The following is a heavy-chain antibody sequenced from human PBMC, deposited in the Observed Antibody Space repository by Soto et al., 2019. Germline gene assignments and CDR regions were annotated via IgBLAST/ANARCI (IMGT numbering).Heavy chain of an antibody. CDR2: ISGYSSAR. CDR1: GFTFSSYS. J-gene: IGHJ3*02. Sequence: EVQLVESGGGLVKPGGSLRLSCVDSGFTFSSYSMNWVRQAPGKGLEWVSSISGYSSARFYADSVKGRFTISRDNAKNSLYLQMNSLRAGDTAVYYCVRGGRGYTRDYVFDIWGQGTMVTVSS. CDR3: VRGGRGYTRDYVFDI. V-gene: IGHV3-21*06. D-gene: IGHD2-2*02.